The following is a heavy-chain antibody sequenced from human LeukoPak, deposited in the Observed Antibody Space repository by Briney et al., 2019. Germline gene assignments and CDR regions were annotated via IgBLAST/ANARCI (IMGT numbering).Heavy chain of an antibody. CDR2: ISGSGDRT. D-gene: IGHD6-13*01. Sequence: PGGSLRLSCAASGFTFSSCAMSWVRQAPGKGLEWVSVISGSGDRTFYADSVKGRFTISRDNSKNVLYLQMNSLRAEDTAVYYCANPIYIAAPGSMYFDHYYGMDVWGQGTTITVPS. V-gene: IGHV3-23*01. CDR1: GFTFSSCA. CDR3: ANPIYIAAPGSMYFDHYYGMDV. J-gene: IGHJ6*02.